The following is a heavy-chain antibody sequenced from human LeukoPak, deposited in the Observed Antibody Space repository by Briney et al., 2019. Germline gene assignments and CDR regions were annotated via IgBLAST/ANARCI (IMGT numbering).Heavy chain of an antibody. D-gene: IGHD6-13*01. J-gene: IGHJ4*02. Sequence: SETLSLTCTVSGYSISSGYYWGWIRPPPGKGLEWIGSIHHSGSTNYNPSLKSRVTISLDTSKNQFSLKLSSVTAADTAVYYCARVTGYRIEDYFDYWGQGTLVTVSS. CDR1: GYSISSGYY. V-gene: IGHV4-38-2*02. CDR2: IHHSGST. CDR3: ARVTGYRIEDYFDY.